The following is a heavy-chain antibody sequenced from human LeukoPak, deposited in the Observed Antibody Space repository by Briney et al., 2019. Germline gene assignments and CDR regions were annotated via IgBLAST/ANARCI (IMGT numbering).Heavy chain of an antibody. CDR3: AKGSTTADY. J-gene: IGHJ4*02. V-gene: IGHV3-48*02. CDR2: ISSDSATT. Sequence: TGGSLRLSCAASGFTFSNYRMNWVRQAPGKGLEWISYISSDSATTYYAASVRGRFTISRDNAKNSLSLQMSGLRDEDTAVYYCAKGSTTADYWGQGTLVTVSS. D-gene: IGHD4-11*01. CDR1: GFTFSNYR.